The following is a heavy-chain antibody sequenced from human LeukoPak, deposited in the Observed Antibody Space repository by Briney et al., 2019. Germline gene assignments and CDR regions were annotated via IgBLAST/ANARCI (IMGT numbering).Heavy chain of an antibody. V-gene: IGHV1-3*01. CDR2: INAGNGNT. CDR3: ARDQGGSWPYYYYGMDV. CDR1: GYTFTSYA. Sequence: ASVKVSCKASGYTFTSYAMHWVRQAPGQRLEWMGWINAGNGNTKYSQKFQGRVTITRDTSASTAYMELSSLRSEDTAVYYCARDQGGSWPYYYYGMDVWGQGTLVTVSS. D-gene: IGHD6-13*01. J-gene: IGHJ6*02.